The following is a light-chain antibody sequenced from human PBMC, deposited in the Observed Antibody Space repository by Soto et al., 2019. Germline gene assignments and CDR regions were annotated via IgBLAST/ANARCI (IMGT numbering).Light chain of an antibody. V-gene: IGKV3-20*01. J-gene: IGKJ4*01. CDR2: GAS. CDR3: HQYGSSPLT. Sequence: EIVLTQSPGTLSLSPGERATLSCRASQSISSNYLAWYQQKPGQAPRVLIHGASSRATGIPDRFSGSGSGTDFTLTISRLEPEDFAMYYCHQYGSSPLTFGGG. CDR1: QSISSNY.